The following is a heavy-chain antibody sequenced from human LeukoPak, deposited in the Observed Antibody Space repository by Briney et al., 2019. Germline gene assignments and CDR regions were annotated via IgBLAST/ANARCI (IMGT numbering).Heavy chain of an antibody. Sequence: GGSLRLSCAASGFTFSSYAMSWVRQAAGKGLEWVSTISGSGGSTYYADSVRGRFTISRDNAKNSLYLQMNSLRAEDTAVYYCARDAIVGATNFDNWGQGTLVTVSA. J-gene: IGHJ4*02. CDR3: ARDAIVGATNFDN. V-gene: IGHV3-23*01. CDR1: GFTFSSYA. CDR2: ISGSGGST. D-gene: IGHD1-26*01.